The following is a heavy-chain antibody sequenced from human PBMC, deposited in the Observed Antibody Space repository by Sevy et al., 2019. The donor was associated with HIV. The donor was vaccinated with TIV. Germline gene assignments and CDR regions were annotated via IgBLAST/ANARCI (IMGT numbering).Heavy chain of an antibody. D-gene: IGHD2-15*01. CDR2: ISAYNGNT. CDR1: GYTFTSYG. J-gene: IGHJ6*02. CDR3: ASAGVVPTRGLGMDV. V-gene: IGHV1-18*01. Sequence: ASVKVSCKASGYTFTSYGISWVRQAPGQGLEWMGWISAYNGNTNYAQKLQGRVTMTTDTSTSTAYMELRSLRSDDTAVYYCASAGVVPTRGLGMDVWGQRTTVTVSS.